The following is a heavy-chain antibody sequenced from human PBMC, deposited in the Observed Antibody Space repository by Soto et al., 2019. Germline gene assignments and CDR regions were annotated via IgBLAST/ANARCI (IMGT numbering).Heavy chain of an antibody. J-gene: IGHJ4*02. D-gene: IGHD6-19*01. CDR1: GGSIANYY. Sequence: SETLSLTCTVSGGSIANYYWSWIRQLPGKGLEWIGYIYYSGSTNYNPSLKSRVTMSVDTSRDQFSLKLTSVTAADTAVYHCVRGARWYSSGLYYFDFWGQGIMVTVSS. CDR2: IYYSGST. V-gene: IGHV4-59*01. CDR3: VRGARWYSSGLYYFDF.